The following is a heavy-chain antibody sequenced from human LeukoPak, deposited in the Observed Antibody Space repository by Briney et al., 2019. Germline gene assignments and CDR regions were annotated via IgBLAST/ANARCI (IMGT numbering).Heavy chain of an antibody. Sequence: ASVKVSCKASGGTFSSYAISWVRQAPGQGLEWMGRIILILGIANYAQKFQGRVTITADKSTSTAYMELSSLRSEDTAVYYCARAKNGRGDYDILTGYYTSSGYDAFDIWGQGTMVTVSS. J-gene: IGHJ3*02. CDR1: GGTFSSYA. CDR2: IILILGIA. V-gene: IGHV1-69*04. D-gene: IGHD3-9*01. CDR3: ARAKNGRGDYDILTGYYTSSGYDAFDI.